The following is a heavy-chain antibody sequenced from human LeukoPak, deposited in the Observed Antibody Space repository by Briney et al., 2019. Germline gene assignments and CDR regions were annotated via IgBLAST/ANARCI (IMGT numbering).Heavy chain of an antibody. CDR1: GGSISSGDYY. D-gene: IGHD6-6*01. CDR2: IYYSGST. CDR3: ARESPRQLVPLDV. V-gene: IGHV4-30-4*01. Sequence: SETLSLTCTVSGGSISSGDYYWSWIRQPPGKGLEWIGYIYYSGSTYYNPSLKSRVTISVDTSKNQFSLKLSSVTAADTAVYYCARESPRQLVPLDVWGQGTTVTVSS. J-gene: IGHJ6*02.